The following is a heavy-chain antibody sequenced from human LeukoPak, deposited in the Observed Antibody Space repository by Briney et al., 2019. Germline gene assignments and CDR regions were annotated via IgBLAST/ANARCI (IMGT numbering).Heavy chain of an antibody. CDR1: GFTFSSYW. CDR3: ARGIVGY. J-gene: IGHJ4*02. CDR2: IKQDGSEK. V-gene: IGHV3-7*04. Sequence: GGSLRLSCAAPGFTFSSYWMSWVRQAPGKGLEWVANIKQDGSEKYYVDSVKGRFTISRDNAKNSLYLQMNSLRAEDTAVYYCARGIVGYWGQGTLVTVSS. D-gene: IGHD3-22*01.